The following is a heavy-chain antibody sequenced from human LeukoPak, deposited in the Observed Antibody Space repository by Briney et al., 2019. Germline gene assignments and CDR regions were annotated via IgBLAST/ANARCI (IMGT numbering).Heavy chain of an antibody. CDR2: ISLGGSYI. CDR1: GFIFSSYN. D-gene: IGHD5-18*01. CDR3: TRSSFGYNYGFGDYDT. V-gene: IGHV3-21*01. J-gene: IGHJ5*02. Sequence: GGSLRLSCEGSGFIFSSYNMNWVCQAPGKGLEWVSSISLGGSYIYYADSVKGRFAISRDNARNSLYLQMNSLRVEDTAVYFCTRSSFGYNYGFGDYDTWGQGSLVTVSS.